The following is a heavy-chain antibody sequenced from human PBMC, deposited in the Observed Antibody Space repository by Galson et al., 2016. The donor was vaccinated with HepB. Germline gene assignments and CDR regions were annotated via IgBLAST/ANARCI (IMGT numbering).Heavy chain of an antibody. J-gene: IGHJ4*02. CDR2: IYSGGST. CDR3: AKDGNMIVLVGADY. V-gene: IGHV3-53*01. Sequence: SLRLSCAASGLTVSDNYMSWVRQPPGKGLEWVSVIYSGGSTHYADSVKGRFTIARDNSKGTVFLQMNSLRVEDTAIYYCAKDGNMIVLVGADYWGQGSLVTVSS. CDR1: GLTVSDNY. D-gene: IGHD3-22*01.